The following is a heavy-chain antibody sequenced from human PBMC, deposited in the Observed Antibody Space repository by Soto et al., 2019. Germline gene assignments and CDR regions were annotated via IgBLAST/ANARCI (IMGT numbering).Heavy chain of an antibody. J-gene: IGHJ4*02. CDR3: ARDSRFLEWTFDY. D-gene: IGHD3-3*01. CDR1: GGSISSGDYY. Sequence: SETLSLTCTVSGGSISSGDYYWSWIRQPPGKGLEWIGYIYYSGSTYYNPSLKSRVTISVDTSKNQFSLKLSSVTAADTAVYYCARDSRFLEWTFDYWGQGTLVTVS. V-gene: IGHV4-30-4*01. CDR2: IYYSGST.